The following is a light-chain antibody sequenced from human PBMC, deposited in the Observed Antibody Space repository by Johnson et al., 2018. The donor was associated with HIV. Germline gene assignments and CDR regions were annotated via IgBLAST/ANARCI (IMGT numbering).Light chain of an antibody. CDR3: ASWDSGLDAHYV. CDR2: EDN. Sequence: HSVLTQPPSVSAAPGQKVTISCSGSSSNIGNNYVSWYQQFPGAAPKLLIYEDNKRPSGIPDRFSGSKSGTSATLHITGLPTADEADYYCASWDSGLDAHYVFGTGTKVTVL. CDR1: SSNIGNNY. V-gene: IGLV1-51*02. J-gene: IGLJ1*01.